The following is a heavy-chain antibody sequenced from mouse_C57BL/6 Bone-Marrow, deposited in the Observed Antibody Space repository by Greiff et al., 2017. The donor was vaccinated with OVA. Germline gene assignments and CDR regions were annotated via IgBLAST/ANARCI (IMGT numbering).Heavy chain of an antibody. J-gene: IGHJ4*01. CDR1: GYTFTSYW. CDR3: EIYYYGSSYAMDY. Sequence: VQLQQPGAELVKPGASVKMSCKASGYTFTSYWITWVKQRPGQGLEWIGDIYPGSGSTNYNEKFKSKATLTVDTSSSTAYMQLRSLTSEDSAVYYCEIYYYGSSYAMDYWGQGTSVTVSS. D-gene: IGHD1-1*01. V-gene: IGHV1-55*01. CDR2: IYPGSGST.